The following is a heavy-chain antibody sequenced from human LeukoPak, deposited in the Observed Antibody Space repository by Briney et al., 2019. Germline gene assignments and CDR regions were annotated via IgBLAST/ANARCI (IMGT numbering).Heavy chain of an antibody. CDR3: PRGYGLGDY. J-gene: IGHJ4*02. CDR1: GLTFSSYS. Sequence: GGSLRLSCAASGLTFSSYSMNWVRHAPGKGLEWVSYISSSSSTIYYADSVRGRFTISRDNAKNSLYLQMNTLRAAAIAVYHRPRGYGLGDYWGPANLVTVSS. CDR2: ISSSSSTI. V-gene: IGHV3-48*01. D-gene: IGHD4-17*01.